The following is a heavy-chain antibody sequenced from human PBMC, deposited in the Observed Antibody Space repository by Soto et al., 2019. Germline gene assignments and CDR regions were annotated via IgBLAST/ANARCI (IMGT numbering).Heavy chain of an antibody. CDR3: ARPRAPLYSSSWYTY. D-gene: IGHD6-13*01. V-gene: IGHV1-3*01. CDR2: INAGNGNT. CDR1: GYTFTSYA. Sequence: SCKASGYTFTSYAMHWVRQAPGQRLEWMGWINAGNGNTKYSQKFQGRVTITRDTSASTAYMELSSLRSEDTAVYYCARPRAPLYSSSWYTYWGQGTLVTVSS. J-gene: IGHJ4*02.